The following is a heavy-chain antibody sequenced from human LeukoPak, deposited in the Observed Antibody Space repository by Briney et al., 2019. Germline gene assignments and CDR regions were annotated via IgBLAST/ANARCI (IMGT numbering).Heavy chain of an antibody. J-gene: IGHJ3*02. CDR2: ISSNGGST. CDR3: ARSIRYDSSGYATRAFDI. D-gene: IGHD3-22*01. CDR1: GFTFSSYA. V-gene: IGHV3-64*01. Sequence: PGGSLRLSCAASGFTFSSYAMHWVRQAPGKGLEYVSAISSNGGSTYYANSVKGRFTISRDNSKNTLYLQMGSLRAEDMAVYYCARSIRYDSSGYATRAFDIWGQGTMVTVSS.